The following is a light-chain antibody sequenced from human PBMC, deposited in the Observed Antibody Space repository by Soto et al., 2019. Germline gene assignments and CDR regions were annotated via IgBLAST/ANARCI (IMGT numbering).Light chain of an antibody. J-gene: IGLJ3*02. Sequence: QAVVTQEPSLTVSPGGTVTLTCASSTGAVTSGYYPNWFQQKPGQAPRALIYSTSYKHSWTPARFSGSLLGGKAALTLSGVQPEDEAEYYCLLYYGAAQVFGGGTQLTVL. CDR1: TGAVTSGYY. V-gene: IGLV7-43*01. CDR2: STS. CDR3: LLYYGAAQV.